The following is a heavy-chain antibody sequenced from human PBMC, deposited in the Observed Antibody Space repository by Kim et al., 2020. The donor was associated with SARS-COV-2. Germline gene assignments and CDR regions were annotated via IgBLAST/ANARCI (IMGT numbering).Heavy chain of an antibody. V-gene: IGHV3-74*01. CDR3: ARGGIGSFDY. Sequence: GGSLRLSCAASGFTFSSYCMHWVRQAPGKGLVWVSYITDDGTTTNYADSVKGRFSISRDNAKNTLFLQMNSLRADDTAVYYCARGGIGSFDYWGQGTLVTVSS. J-gene: IGHJ4*02. D-gene: IGHD3-10*01. CDR1: GFTFSSYC. CDR2: ITDDGTTT.